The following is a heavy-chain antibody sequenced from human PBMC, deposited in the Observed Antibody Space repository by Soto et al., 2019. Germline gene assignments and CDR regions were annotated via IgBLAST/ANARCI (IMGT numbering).Heavy chain of an antibody. J-gene: IGHJ6*02. CDR3: ARDRDYYYGMDV. D-gene: IGHD3-10*01. V-gene: IGHV4-30-4*01. CDR2: IYYSGST. CDR1: GGSISSGDYY. Sequence: SETLSLTCTVSGGSISSGDYYWSWIRQPPGKGLEWIGYIYYSGSTYYNPSLKSRVTISVDTSKNQFSLKLSSVTAADTAVYDCARDRDYYYGMDVWGQGTTVTVSS.